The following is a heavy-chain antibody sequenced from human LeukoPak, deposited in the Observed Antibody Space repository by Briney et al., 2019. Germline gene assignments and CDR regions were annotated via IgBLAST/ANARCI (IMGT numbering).Heavy chain of an antibody. J-gene: IGHJ3*02. CDR2: IYYSGST. D-gene: IGHD1-26*01. CDR1: GGSIDSDCCY. CDR3: ARGYDEVGATSFGAFDI. V-gene: IGHV4-39*07. Sequence: SETLSLTCTVSGGSIDSDCCYWGLIRQPPGKGLEWIASIYYSGSTYYNPSLKSRVTISVDTSKNQFSLKLSSVTAADTAVYYCARGYDEVGATSFGAFDIWGQGTMVTVSS.